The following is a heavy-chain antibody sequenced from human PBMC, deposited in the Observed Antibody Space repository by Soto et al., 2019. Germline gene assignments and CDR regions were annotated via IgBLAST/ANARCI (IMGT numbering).Heavy chain of an antibody. CDR1: EFSFSPRW. J-gene: IGHJ4*02. V-gene: IGHV3-7*03. CDR2: IKQDGGEK. Sequence: EVQLVESGGTLVPPGGSLRLSCAVSEFSFSPRWMPGARQAPGKGLGWGANIKQDGGEKNYLESVRGRFTISSDIAKKSLYLEMNSLRAEDTAVYYCAGGSGWTSDSWGEGTLVTVSS. D-gene: IGHD6-19*01. CDR3: AGGSGWTSDS.